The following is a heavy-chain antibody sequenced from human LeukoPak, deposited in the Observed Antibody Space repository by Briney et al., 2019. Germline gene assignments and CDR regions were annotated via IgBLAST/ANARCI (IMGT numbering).Heavy chain of an antibody. J-gene: IGHJ4*02. V-gene: IGHV3-53*01. Sequence: GGSLRLSCAASGFTVSSNYMSWVRQAPGKGLEWVSVIYSGGSTYYADSVKGRFTISRDNSKNTLYFQMKSLRVEDTVVYYCARALWSGYPYWGQGTLVTVSS. CDR2: IYSGGST. D-gene: IGHD3-3*01. CDR3: ARALWSGYPY. CDR1: GFTVSSNY.